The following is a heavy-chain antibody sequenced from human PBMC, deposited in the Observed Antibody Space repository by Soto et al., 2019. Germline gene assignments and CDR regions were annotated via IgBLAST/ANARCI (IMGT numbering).Heavy chain of an antibody. CDR1: GFAFDRYS. V-gene: IGHV3-48*02. D-gene: IGHD3-22*01. CDR2: ISHSGNTI. J-gene: IGHJ6*02. CDR3: ARQQDNSDYYLGDGLAV. Sequence: GGSLRLSCAASGFAFDRYSFNWVRQAPGKGLAWVAYISHSGNTIYYADPVRGRFTISRDNAKNSLYLQVSSLRDEATAVNDFARQQDNSDYYLGDGLAVWGQGTTVAVSS.